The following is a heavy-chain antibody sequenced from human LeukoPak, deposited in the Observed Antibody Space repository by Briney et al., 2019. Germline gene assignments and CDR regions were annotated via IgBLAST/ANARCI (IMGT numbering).Heavy chain of an antibody. D-gene: IGHD3-9*01. CDR3: ARAPVLRYPQGQPVFPLDY. V-gene: IGHV1-69*13. Sequence: GASVKVSCKASGYTFTGYYMHWVRQAPGQGLEWMGGIIPIFGTANYAQKFQGRVTITADESTSTAYMELSSLRSEDTAVYYCARAPVLRYPQGQPVFPLDYWGQGTLVTVSS. CDR2: IIPIFGTA. J-gene: IGHJ4*02. CDR1: GYTFTGYY.